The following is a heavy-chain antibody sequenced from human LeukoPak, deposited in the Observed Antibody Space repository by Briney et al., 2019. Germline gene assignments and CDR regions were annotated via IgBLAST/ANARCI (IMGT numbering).Heavy chain of an antibody. CDR1: EFTFSSYS. J-gene: IGHJ4*02. D-gene: IGHD2-15*01. CDR2: ISSSSSYI. V-gene: IGHV3-21*01. Sequence: PGGSLRLSCAASEFTFSSYSMNWVRQAPGKGLEWVSSISSSSSYIYYADSVKGRFTISRDNAKNSLYLQMNSLRAEDTAVYYCARESPPRGYCSGGSCYADYWGQGTLVTVSS. CDR3: ARESPPRGYCSGGSCYADY.